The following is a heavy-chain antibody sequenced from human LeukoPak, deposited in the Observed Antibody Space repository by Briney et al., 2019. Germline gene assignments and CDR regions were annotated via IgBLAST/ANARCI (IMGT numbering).Heavy chain of an antibody. CDR3: ARDRGYSGYDLDY. V-gene: IGHV3-33*01. CDR1: GFTFSSYG. J-gene: IGHJ4*02. CDR2: IWYDGSNK. D-gene: IGHD5-12*01. Sequence: GGCLGLSCAASGFTFSSYGMHWVRPAPGKGLEWVAVIWYDGSNKYYADSVKGRFTISRDNSKNTLYLQMNSLRAEDTAVYYCARDRGYSGYDLDYWGQGTLVTVSS.